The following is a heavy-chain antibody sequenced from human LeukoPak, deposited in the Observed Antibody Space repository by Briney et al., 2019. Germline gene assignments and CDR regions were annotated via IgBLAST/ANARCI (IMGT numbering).Heavy chain of an antibody. V-gene: IGHV1-46*01. D-gene: IGHD3-22*01. CDR2: INPSGGST. CDR3: ARRDYYYDSSVSTDAFDI. CDR1: GYTFTSYY. J-gene: IGHJ3*02. Sequence: ASVKVSCKASGYTFTSYYMHWVRQAPGRGLEWMGIINPSGGSTSYAQKFQGRVTMTRDMSMSTVYMELSSLRSEDTAVYYCARRDYYYDSSVSTDAFDIWGQGTMVTVSS.